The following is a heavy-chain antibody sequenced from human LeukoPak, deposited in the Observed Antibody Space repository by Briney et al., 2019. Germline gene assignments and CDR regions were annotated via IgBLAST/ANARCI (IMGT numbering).Heavy chain of an antibody. CDR3: AGGYCSGGSCIDAFDI. J-gene: IGHJ3*02. Sequence: GGPLRLSCAASGFTFSSYWMSWVRQAPGKGLEWVANIKQDGSEKYYVDSVKGRFTISRDNAKNSLYLQMNSLRAEDTAVYYCAGGYCSGGSCIDAFDIWGQGTMVTVSS. V-gene: IGHV3-7*01. D-gene: IGHD2-15*01. CDR2: IKQDGSEK. CDR1: GFTFSSYW.